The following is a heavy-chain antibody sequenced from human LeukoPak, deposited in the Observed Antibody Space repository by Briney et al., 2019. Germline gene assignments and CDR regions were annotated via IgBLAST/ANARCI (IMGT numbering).Heavy chain of an antibody. CDR3: AVGRPRNTPRLDDGYDF. J-gene: IGHJ3*01. Sequence: SETLSLTCTVSGGSITTYYWSWIRQPAGKGLEWIVRVSTSGRTNYNPSLKSRLTMSSDTSKKPFSLLSKSVTAADTAVYYCAVGRPRNTPRLDDGYDFWGQGTMVTVSS. D-gene: IGHD1-1*01. CDR2: VSTSGRT. V-gene: IGHV4-4*07. CDR1: GGSITTYY.